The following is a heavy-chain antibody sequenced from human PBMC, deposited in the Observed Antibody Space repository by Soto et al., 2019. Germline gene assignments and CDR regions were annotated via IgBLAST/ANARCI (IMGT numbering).Heavy chain of an antibody. CDR1: GGTFSSYA. Sequence: SVKVSCKDSGGTFSSYAISWVRQAPGQGLEWMGGIIPIFGTANYAQKFQGRVTITADESTSTAYMELSSLRSEDTAVYYCARDPLPTYYDFWSGNYYGMDVWGQGTTVTVSS. CDR2: IIPIFGTA. V-gene: IGHV1-69*13. D-gene: IGHD3-3*01. CDR3: ARDPLPTYYDFWSGNYYGMDV. J-gene: IGHJ6*02.